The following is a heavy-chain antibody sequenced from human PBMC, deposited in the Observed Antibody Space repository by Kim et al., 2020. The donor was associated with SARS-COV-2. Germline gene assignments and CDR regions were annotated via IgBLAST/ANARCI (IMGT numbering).Heavy chain of an antibody. D-gene: IGHD5-18*01. Sequence: GGSLRLSCAASGFIFSATGMHWVRQAPGKGLEYVAAISTNGDTTYYGKSVKDRFTISRDDSKNTLYLQMGSLRAEDTAVYFCVRVRYNSGSDYFDYWGQG. J-gene: IGHJ4*02. CDR1: GFIFSATG. CDR3: VRVRYNSGSDYFDY. CDR2: ISTNGDTT. V-gene: IGHV3-64*01.